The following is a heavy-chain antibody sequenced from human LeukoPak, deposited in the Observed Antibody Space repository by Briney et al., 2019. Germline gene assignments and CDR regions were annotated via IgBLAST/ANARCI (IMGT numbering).Heavy chain of an antibody. CDR2: IIPIFGTA. V-gene: IGHV1-69*05. CDR3: ARGGGTLVPTIDY. J-gene: IGHJ4*02. D-gene: IGHD2-2*01. CDR1: GGTFSSYA. Sequence: GASVKVSCKASGGTFSSYAISWVRQAPGQGLEWMGGIIPIFGTANYAQKFQGRVTITTDESTSTAYMELSSLRSEDKAVYYCARGGGTLVPTIDYWGQGTLVTVSS.